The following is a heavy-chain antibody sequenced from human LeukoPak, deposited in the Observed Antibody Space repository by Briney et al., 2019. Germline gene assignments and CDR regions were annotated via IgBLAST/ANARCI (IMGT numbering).Heavy chain of an antibody. Sequence: LTGGSLRLSCAASGFTFSSDSMNWVRQAPGNGLEWISYISTTSSTIYYADSVKGRFTISRDNAKNSLYLQMNSLRAEDTAVYFCARPKYSTSSGLDTFDIWGQGTMVTVSS. V-gene: IGHV3-48*01. CDR1: GFTFSSDS. D-gene: IGHD6-6*01. CDR3: ARPKYSTSSGLDTFDI. J-gene: IGHJ3*02. CDR2: ISTTSSTI.